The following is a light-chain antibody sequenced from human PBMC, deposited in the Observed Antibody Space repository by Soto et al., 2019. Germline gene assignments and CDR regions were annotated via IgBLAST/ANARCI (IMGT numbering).Light chain of an antibody. CDR3: QQRSNWPPFS. CDR1: QSVSSSH. CDR2: AAS. Sequence: PGERATLSCRASQSVSSSHLAWYQHKPGQAPRLLIYAASSRATGSPDRFSGSGSGTDFTLTISRLEPEDFAVYYCQQRSNWPPFSFGGGTKVDNK. J-gene: IGKJ4*01. V-gene: IGKV3D-20*02.